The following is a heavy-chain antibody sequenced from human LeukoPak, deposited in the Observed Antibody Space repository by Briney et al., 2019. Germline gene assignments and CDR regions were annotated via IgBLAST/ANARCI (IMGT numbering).Heavy chain of an antibody. D-gene: IGHD3-16*01. Sequence: PSGTLSLTCAVSGGSISSKNWWSWVRQPPGKGLEWIGYIYYSGSTNYNPSLKSRVTIPVDTSKNQFSLKLSSVTAADTAVYYCAGVSGSAYYYYMDVWGKGTTVTISS. J-gene: IGHJ6*03. CDR3: AGVSGSAYYYYMDV. CDR1: GGSISSKNW. CDR2: IYYSGST. V-gene: IGHV4-4*02.